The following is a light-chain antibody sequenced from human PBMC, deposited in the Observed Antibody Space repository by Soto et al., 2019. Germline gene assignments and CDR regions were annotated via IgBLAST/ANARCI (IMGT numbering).Light chain of an antibody. CDR2: GVS. Sequence: QSALTQPASVSGSPGQSITISCTGTSSDVGDYNYVSWYQQHPGKAPKLMIYGVSNRPSGVSNRFSGSKSANTASLTISGLQAEDEADYYCSSYTRSNSWVFGGGTKVTVL. V-gene: IGLV2-14*01. CDR1: SSDVGDYNY. J-gene: IGLJ3*02. CDR3: SSYTRSNSWV.